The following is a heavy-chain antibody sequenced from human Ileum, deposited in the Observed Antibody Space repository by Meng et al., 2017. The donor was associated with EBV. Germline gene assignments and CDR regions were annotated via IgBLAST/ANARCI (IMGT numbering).Heavy chain of an antibody. CDR1: AVSLTSYRYD. CDR3: ARRDTAWFDP. CDR2: IYHTGRT. Sequence: LQVQLSAPGLQQPCDTLSLTGSVSAVSLTSYRYDWCWNPQPPGKGLEWIATIYHTGRTYSNPSLKTRGTISVDTSKNEFSLKVTSVTAADTALYYCARRDTAWFDPWGRGTLVTVSS. J-gene: IGHJ5*02. V-gene: IGHV4-39*01. D-gene: IGHD2-21*02.